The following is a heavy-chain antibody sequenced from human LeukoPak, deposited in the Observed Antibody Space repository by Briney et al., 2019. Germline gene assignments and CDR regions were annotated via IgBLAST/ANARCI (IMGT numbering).Heavy chain of an antibody. V-gene: IGHV3-23*01. D-gene: IGHD7-27*01. CDR2: ISGSGGSI. CDR1: GFTFSSYV. J-gene: IGHJ4*02. CDR3: AKDLSGRYFDY. Sequence: GGSLRLSCVASGFTFSSYVMNWVRQAPGKGLEWVSTISGSGGSIYYADSVKGRFTISRDNSKNTLYLQMNSLRAEDTAVYYCAKDLSGRYFDYWGQGTLVTVSS.